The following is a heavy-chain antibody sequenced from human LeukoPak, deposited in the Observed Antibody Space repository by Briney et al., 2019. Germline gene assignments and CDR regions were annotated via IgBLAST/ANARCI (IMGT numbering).Heavy chain of an antibody. CDR1: GYTFTSYG. Sequence: GASVRVSCTASGYTFTSYGISWVRQAPGQGLEWMGWISAYNGNTNYAQKLQGRVTMTTDTSTSTAYMELRSLTSDDTAVYYCARDRSYGQAFDYWGQGTLVTVSS. CDR2: ISAYNGNT. J-gene: IGHJ4*02. D-gene: IGHD5-18*01. V-gene: IGHV1-18*04. CDR3: ARDRSYGQAFDY.